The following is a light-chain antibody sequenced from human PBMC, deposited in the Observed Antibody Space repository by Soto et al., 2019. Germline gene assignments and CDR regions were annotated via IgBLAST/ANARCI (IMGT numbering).Light chain of an antibody. CDR2: DVS. CDR3: SSYTSSSTLV. Sequence: QSALTQPASVSGSPGQSITISCTGTSSDVGGYNYVSWYQQYPGKAPKLMIYDVSNRPSGVSNRFSGSKSGNPASLTISGLQAEDEADYYCSSYTSSSTLVFGVGTKLTVL. J-gene: IGLJ2*01. V-gene: IGLV2-14*01. CDR1: SSDVGGYNY.